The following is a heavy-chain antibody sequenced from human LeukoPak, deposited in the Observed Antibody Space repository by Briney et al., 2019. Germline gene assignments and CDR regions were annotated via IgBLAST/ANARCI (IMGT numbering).Heavy chain of an antibody. J-gene: IGHJ6*03. CDR3: ARVSGYYYLLYYYYYMDV. CDR2: IYSGGST. CDR1: GFTVSSNY. Sequence: GGSLRLSCAASGFTVSSNYMSWVRQAPGKGLEWVSVIYSGGSTYYADSVKGRFTISRDNSKNTLYLQMNSLRAEDTAVYYCARVSGYYYLLYYYYYMDVWGKGTTVTISS. V-gene: IGHV3-66*01. D-gene: IGHD3-22*01.